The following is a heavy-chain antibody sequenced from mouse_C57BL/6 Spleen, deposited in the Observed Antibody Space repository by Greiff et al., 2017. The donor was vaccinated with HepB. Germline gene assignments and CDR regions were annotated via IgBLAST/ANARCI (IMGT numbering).Heavy chain of an antibody. D-gene: IGHD4-1*01. J-gene: IGHJ2*01. CDR1: GYSITSGYY. Sequence: EVQLVESGPGLVKPSQSLSLTCSVTGYSITSGYYWNWIRQFPGNKLEWMGYISYDGSNNYNPSLKNRSSITRDTSQNQFFLKLNSVTTEDTATYYCARDGTPFDYWGQGTTLTVSS. V-gene: IGHV3-6*01. CDR2: ISYDGSN. CDR3: ARDGTPFDY.